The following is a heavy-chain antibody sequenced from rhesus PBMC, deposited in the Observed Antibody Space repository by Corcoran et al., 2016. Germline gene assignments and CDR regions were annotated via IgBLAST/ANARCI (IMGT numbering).Heavy chain of an antibody. D-gene: IGHD3-22*01. CDR2: ISYSWST. CDR3: VRDNNNYVYWYFDL. J-gene: IGHJ2*01. V-gene: IGHV4-122*02. Sequence: QLQLQESGPGLVKPSETLSLTCAVSGYSISSGYGWSWIRQPPGKGLEWIGYISYSWSTSYNPSLKSRVTISRDTSKNQFSLNLNSVTAADTAVYYCVRDNNNYVYWYFDLWGPGTPITISS. CDR1: GYSISSGYG.